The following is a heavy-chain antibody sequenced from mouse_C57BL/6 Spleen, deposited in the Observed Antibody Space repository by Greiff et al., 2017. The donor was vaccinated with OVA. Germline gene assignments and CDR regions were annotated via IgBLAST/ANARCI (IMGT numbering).Heavy chain of an antibody. CDR3: TVKSWFAY. CDR1: GYTFTDYE. Sequence: QVQLKESGAELVRPGASVTLSCKASGYTFTDYEMHWVKQTPVHGLEWIGAIDPETGGTAYNQKFKGKAILTADKSSSTAYMELRSLTSEDSAVYYCTVKSWFAYWGQGTLVTVSA. J-gene: IGHJ3*01. CDR2: IDPETGGT. V-gene: IGHV1-15*01.